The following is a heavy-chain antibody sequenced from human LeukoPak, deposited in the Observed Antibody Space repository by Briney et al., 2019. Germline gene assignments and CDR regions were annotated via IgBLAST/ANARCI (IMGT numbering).Heavy chain of an antibody. CDR1: GGSISSGGYY. J-gene: IGHJ6*02. V-gene: IGHV4-30-2*01. CDR2: IYNGGST. CDR3: ASGGILDYYYYYGMDV. Sequence: SQTLSLTCAVSGGSISSGGYYWSWIRQPPGKGLEWSVNIYNGGSTYYNPSLKRRVTISVDRSKNQFSLKLSSVTAADTAVYYCASGGILDYYYYYGMDVWGQGATVTVSS. D-gene: IGHD4-23*01.